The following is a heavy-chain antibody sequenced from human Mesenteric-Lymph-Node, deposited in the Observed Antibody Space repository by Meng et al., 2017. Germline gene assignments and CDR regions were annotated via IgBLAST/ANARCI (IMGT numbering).Heavy chain of an antibody. CDR2: IYSSGST. CDR1: GGSISSTSYY. Sequence: GSLRLSCTVSGGSISSTSYYWGWIRQPPGKGLEWIGSIYSSGSTYYNPSLKSRVAISVDTSNNQFSLRLSSVTAADTALYYCARDWRGGWLQREYYFDYWGQGTLVTVSS. D-gene: IGHD5-24*01. J-gene: IGHJ4*02. CDR3: ARDWRGGWLQREYYFDY. V-gene: IGHV4-39*07.